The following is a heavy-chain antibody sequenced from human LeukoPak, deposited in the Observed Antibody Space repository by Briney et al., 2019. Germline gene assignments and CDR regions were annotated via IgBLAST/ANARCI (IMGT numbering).Heavy chain of an antibody. J-gene: IGHJ4*02. CDR2: INHSGGT. Sequence: PSETLYLTCALYGGSFNDYYWTWIRQPPGKGLEWIGEINHSGGTDYNPSLRSRVTISVDPSKNQLSLQLSSVTAADTGVYYCARVSGIMISLGGVISYFDYWGQGTLVTVSS. D-gene: IGHD3-16*02. CDR3: ARVSGIMISLGGVISYFDY. CDR1: GGSFNDYY. V-gene: IGHV4-34*01.